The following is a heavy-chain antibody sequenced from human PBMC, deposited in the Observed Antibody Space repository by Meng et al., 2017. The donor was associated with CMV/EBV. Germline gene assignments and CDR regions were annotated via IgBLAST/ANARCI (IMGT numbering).Heavy chain of an antibody. Sequence: GESGGGFIQPVGSLRRSCAASGFTVGSNYMSWVRQAPGKGLEWVSVIYSGGSTYYADSVKGRFTISRDNSKNTLYLQMNSLRAEDTAVYYCARDNWGLGWFDPWGQGTLVTVSS. CDR2: IYSGGST. J-gene: IGHJ5*02. CDR3: ARDNWGLGWFDP. V-gene: IGHV3-53*01. CDR1: GFTVGSNY. D-gene: IGHD3-16*01.